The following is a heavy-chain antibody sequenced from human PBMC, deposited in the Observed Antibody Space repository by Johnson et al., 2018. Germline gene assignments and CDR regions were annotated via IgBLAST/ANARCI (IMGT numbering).Heavy chain of an antibody. Sequence: QVQLQQSGPGLVKPSETLSLTCTVSGGSINSYYWSWIRQPPGKGLEWIGYVSDSGSTNYNPSFKSRVTISVDMSKNQFSLKMISVTAADTAVYYCSGVGSYPPPDYYYMDVWGKGTTVTVSS. CDR2: VSDSGST. J-gene: IGHJ6*03. CDR3: SGVGSYPPPDYYYMDV. CDR1: GGSINSYY. D-gene: IGHD1-26*01. V-gene: IGHV4-59*01.